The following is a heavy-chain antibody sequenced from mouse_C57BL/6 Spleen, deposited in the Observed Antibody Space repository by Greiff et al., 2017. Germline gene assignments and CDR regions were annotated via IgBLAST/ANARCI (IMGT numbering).Heavy chain of an antibody. V-gene: IGHV14-4*01. CDR1: GFNIKDDY. J-gene: IGHJ1*03. D-gene: IGHD1-1*01. Sequence: VQLKESGAELVRPGASVKLSCTASGFNIKDDYMHWVKQRPEQGLEWIGWIDPENGDTEYASKFQGKATITADTSTNTAYLQLSSLTSEDTAVYYCTTEITTVVATGYFDVWGTGTTVTVSS. CDR2: IDPENGDT. CDR3: TTEITTVVATGYFDV.